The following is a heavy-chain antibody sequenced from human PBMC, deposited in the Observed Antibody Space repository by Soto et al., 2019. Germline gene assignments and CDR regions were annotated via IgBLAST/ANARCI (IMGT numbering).Heavy chain of an antibody. Sequence: QVQLQESGPGLVKPSQTLSLTCTVSGGSISSGGYFWSWIRQHPGKGLEWIGFIYYSGSTYYNPSLKCRVTLSVDTSKNQFSLKLSSVTAADTAVYYCAREGAAPYYYYGMDVWGQGTTVTVSS. V-gene: IGHV4-31*03. CDR3: AREGAAPYYYYGMDV. J-gene: IGHJ6*02. D-gene: IGHD6-6*01. CDR2: IYYSGST. CDR1: GGSISSGGYF.